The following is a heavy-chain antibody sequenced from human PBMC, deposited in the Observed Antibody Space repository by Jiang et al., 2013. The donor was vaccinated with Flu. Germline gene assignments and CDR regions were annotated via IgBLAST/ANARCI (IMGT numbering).Heavy chain of an antibody. V-gene: IGHV4-34*01. CDR2: ISYRGDT. CDR1: GGSFSGYY. J-gene: IGHJ4*02. CDR3: ARLYSSGYDFWSGTQKHFDY. D-gene: IGHD3-3*01. Sequence: SLTCAVYGGSFSGYYWSWIRQPPGKGLEWIGSISYRGDTHYNPSLKSRVTISVDTSKKQFSLRLSSVTAADTAVYYCARLYSSGYDFWSGTQKHFDYWGQGTLVTVSS.